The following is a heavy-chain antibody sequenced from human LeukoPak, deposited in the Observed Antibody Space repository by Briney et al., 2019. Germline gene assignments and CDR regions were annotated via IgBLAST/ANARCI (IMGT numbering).Heavy chain of an antibody. V-gene: IGHV1-46*01. Sequence: ASVKVSCKASGYTFTSYYMHWVRQAPGQGLEWMGIINPSGGSTSYAQKFQGRVTMTRDTSTSTVYMELSSLRSEDTAVYYCASRGGKRYYYYYMDVWGKGTTVTVSS. J-gene: IGHJ6*03. D-gene: IGHD2-15*01. CDR1: GYTFTSYY. CDR2: INPSGGST. CDR3: ASRGGKRYYYYYMDV.